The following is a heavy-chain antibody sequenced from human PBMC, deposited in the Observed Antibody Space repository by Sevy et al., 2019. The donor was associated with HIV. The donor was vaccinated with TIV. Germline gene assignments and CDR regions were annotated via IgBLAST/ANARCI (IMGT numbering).Heavy chain of an antibody. CDR1: GIAFSSYA. CDR2: ISASGYSI. Sequence: GGSLRLSCAASGIAFSSYAMFWVRQAPGKGLEWVSSISASGYSIYYADSVKGRFILSRDNSRNTVDFQMNSLRADDTAVYYCAKDFSDVYYYDTNAAVDYWGQGTLVTVSS. D-gene: IGHD3-22*01. J-gene: IGHJ4*02. V-gene: IGHV3-23*01. CDR3: AKDFSDVYYYDTNAAVDY.